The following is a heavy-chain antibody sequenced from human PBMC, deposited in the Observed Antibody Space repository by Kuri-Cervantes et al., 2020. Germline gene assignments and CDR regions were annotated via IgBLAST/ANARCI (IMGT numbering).Heavy chain of an antibody. D-gene: IGHD3-16*01. CDR2: INPNSGGT. CDR3: ARDAPPSTRGEKDY. Sequence: ASVKVSCKASGYTFTSYAMNWVRQAPGQGLEWMGWINPNSGGTNYAQKFQGRVTMTRDTSISTAYMELSRLRSDDTAVYYCARDAPPSTRGEKDYWGQGTLVTVSS. J-gene: IGHJ4*02. CDR1: GYTFTSYA. V-gene: IGHV1-2*02.